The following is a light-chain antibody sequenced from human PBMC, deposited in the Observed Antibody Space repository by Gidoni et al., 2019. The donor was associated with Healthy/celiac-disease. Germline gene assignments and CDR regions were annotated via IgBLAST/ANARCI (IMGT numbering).Light chain of an antibody. CDR1: SSDVVGYND. Sequence: SALTQPASVSGSPGHSITISCTGTSSDVVGYNDVSCYQQHPGKAPKLMIYEVSNRPSGVSNRFSGSKSGNTASLTISGRQAEDEADYYCSSYTSSSTLYVFGTGTKVTVL. CDR2: EVS. CDR3: SSYTSSSTLYV. V-gene: IGLV2-14*01. J-gene: IGLJ1*01.